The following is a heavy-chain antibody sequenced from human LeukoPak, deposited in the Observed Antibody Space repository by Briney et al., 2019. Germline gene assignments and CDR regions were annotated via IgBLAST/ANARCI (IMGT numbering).Heavy chain of an antibody. CDR3: ARVNCSSTSCAMVYYYGMDV. CDR1: GFTFSSYS. V-gene: IGHV3-21*01. D-gene: IGHD2-2*01. CDR2: ISSSSSYI. Sequence: PGGSLRLSCAASGFTFSSYSMNWVRQAPGKGLEWVSSISSSSSYIYYADSVKGRFTISRDNAKNSLYLQMNSLRAEDTAVYYCARVNCSSTSCAMVYYYGMDVWGLGNTVTVSS. J-gene: IGHJ6*02.